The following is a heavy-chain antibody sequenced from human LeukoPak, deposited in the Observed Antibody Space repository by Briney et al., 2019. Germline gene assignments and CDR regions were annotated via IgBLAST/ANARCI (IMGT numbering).Heavy chain of an antibody. Sequence: PGGSLRLSCAASGFTFSSYAMSWVRQAPGKGLEWVSSISSSSSYIYYPDSVKGRFTISRDNAKNSLYLQMNSLRAEDTAVYYCAREEPYYYGSGSRIDYWGQGTLVTVSS. D-gene: IGHD3-10*01. CDR2: ISSSSSYI. J-gene: IGHJ4*02. CDR1: GFTFSSYA. V-gene: IGHV3-21*01. CDR3: AREEPYYYGSGSRIDY.